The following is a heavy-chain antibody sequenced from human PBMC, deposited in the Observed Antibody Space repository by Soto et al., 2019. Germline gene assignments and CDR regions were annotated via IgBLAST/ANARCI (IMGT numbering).Heavy chain of an antibody. CDR2: INHSGST. CDR1: GGSFSGYY. V-gene: IGHV4-34*01. Sequence: ASETLSLTCAVYGGSFSGYYWSWIRQPPGKGLEWIGEINHSGSTNYNPSLKSRVTISVDTSKNQFSLKLSSVTAADTAVYYCGKVLVSATGHTDSDSWGPGTLVTVSS. J-gene: IGHJ4*02. D-gene: IGHD2-15*01. CDR3: GKVLVSATGHTDSDS.